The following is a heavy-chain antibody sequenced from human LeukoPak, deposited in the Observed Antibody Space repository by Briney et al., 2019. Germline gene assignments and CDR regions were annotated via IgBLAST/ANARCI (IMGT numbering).Heavy chain of an antibody. CDR2: INPNSGGT. CDR3: ARDFSSSAYYYYYGMDA. J-gene: IGHJ6*02. V-gene: IGHV1-2*06. D-gene: IGHD6-25*01. Sequence: GASVKVSCKASGYTFTGYYMHWVRQAPGQGLEWMGRINPNSGGTNYAQKFQGRVTMTRDTSIGTAYMELSRLRSDDTAVYYCARDFSSSAYYYYYGMDAWGQGTTVTVSS. CDR1: GYTFTGYY.